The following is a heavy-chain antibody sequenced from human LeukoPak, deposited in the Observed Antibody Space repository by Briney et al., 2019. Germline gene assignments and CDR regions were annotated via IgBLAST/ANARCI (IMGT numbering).Heavy chain of an antibody. V-gene: IGHV3-30*02. CDR3: ARDYDRYYMDV. CDR2: IRNDGSDK. Sequence: PGGSLRLSCVTSGFNFRSHGMHWVRQAPGRGLEWVTFIRNDGSDKYYADSVKGRFTISRDDSKKMLYVQMNSLRAEDTAVYYCARDYDRYYMDVWGKGTTVTVSS. CDR1: GFNFRSHG. D-gene: IGHD3-3*01. J-gene: IGHJ6*03.